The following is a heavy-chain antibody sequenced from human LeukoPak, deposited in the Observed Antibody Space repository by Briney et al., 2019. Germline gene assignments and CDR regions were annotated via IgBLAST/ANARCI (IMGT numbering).Heavy chain of an antibody. J-gene: IGHJ3*02. CDR2: IIPIFGTA. V-gene: IGHV1-69*05. Sequence: SVKVSCKASGGTFSSCAISWVRQAPGQGLEWMGGIIPIFGTANYAQKFQGRVTITTDESTSTAYMELSSLRSEDTAVYYCAKTYYYDSSGYYDAFDIWGQGTMVTVSS. CDR1: GGTFSSCA. D-gene: IGHD3-22*01. CDR3: AKTYYYDSSGYYDAFDI.